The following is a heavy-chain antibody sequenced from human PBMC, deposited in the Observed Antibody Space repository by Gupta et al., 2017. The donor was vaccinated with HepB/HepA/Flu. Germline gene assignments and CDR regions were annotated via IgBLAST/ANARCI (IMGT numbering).Heavy chain of an antibody. D-gene: IGHD2-21*02. CDR1: GFTFGDSA. CDR3: ARWKVTATLRY. Sequence: EVQLVESGGGLVQPGRSLRLSCTVSGFTFGDSAMTWVRQAPGKGLEWVGSIMSKADGGATEYAASVNGRFTISTDDFKSIAYLQMNSLKTEDTAVYYCARWKVTATLRYWGQGTLVTVSS. J-gene: IGHJ4*02. V-gene: IGHV3-49*04. CDR2: IMSKADGGAT.